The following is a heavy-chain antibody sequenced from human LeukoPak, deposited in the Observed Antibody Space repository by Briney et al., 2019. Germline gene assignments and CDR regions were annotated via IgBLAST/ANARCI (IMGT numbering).Heavy chain of an antibody. CDR1: GFTFSSYT. CDR2: IKYDGTHK. CDR3: ASSHDSSGND. Sequence: GGSLRLSCAASGFTFSSYTMNWVRQAPGKGLEWVANIKYDGTHKFYADSVKGRFTISRDNAKNSLFLEMNSLTADDTAVYFCASSHDSSGNDWGQGTLVTVSS. J-gene: IGHJ4*02. V-gene: IGHV3-7*01. D-gene: IGHD3-22*01.